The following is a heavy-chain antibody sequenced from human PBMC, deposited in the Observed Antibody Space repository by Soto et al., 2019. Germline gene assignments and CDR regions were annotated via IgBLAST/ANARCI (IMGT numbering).Heavy chain of an antibody. D-gene: IGHD3-10*01. Sequence: QVQLQQWGAGLLKPSETLSLTCAVYGGSFSGYYWSWIRQPPGKGLEWIGEINHSGSTNYNPSLKSRVTISVDTSKNQFSLKLSSVTAADTAVYYCARLYYYGSGEGGLNWGQGTTVTVSS. J-gene: IGHJ6*02. V-gene: IGHV4-34*01. CDR3: ARLYYYGSGEGGLN. CDR1: GGSFSGYY. CDR2: INHSGST.